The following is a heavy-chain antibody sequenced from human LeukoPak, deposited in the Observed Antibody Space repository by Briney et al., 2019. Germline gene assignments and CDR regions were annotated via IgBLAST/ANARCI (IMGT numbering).Heavy chain of an antibody. CDR1: GFTFSSYA. CDR3: ARDYRFYYYDSSGFLY. J-gene: IGHJ4*02. Sequence: GGSLRLSCAASGFTFSSYAMHWVRQAPGKGLEWVAVISYDGSNKYYADSVKGRFTISRDNSKNTLYLQMNSLRAEDTAVYYCARDYRFYYYDSSGFLYWGQGTLVTVSS. V-gene: IGHV3-30*04. CDR2: ISYDGSNK. D-gene: IGHD3-22*01.